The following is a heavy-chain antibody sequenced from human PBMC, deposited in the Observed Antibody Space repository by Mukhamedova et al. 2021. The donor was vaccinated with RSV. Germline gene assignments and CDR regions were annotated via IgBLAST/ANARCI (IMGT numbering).Heavy chain of an antibody. CDR2: ISYDGSNK. D-gene: IGHD1-26*01. CDR1: SYG. CDR3: AKAGVGSDYFDY. Sequence: SYGMHWVRQAPGKGLEWVAVISYDGSNKYYADSVKGRFTISRDNSKNTLYLQMNSLRAEDTAVYYCAKAGVGSDYFDYWGQGTL. J-gene: IGHJ4*02. V-gene: IGHV3-30*18.